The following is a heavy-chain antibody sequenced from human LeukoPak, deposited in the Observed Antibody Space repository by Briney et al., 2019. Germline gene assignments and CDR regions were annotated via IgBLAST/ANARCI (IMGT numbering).Heavy chain of an antibody. CDR1: GYTFTGYY. Sequence: ASVKVSCKASGYTFTGYYMHWVRQAPGQGLEWMGWINPNSGGTNYAQKFQGRVTMTRDTSISTAYMELSRLRSDDTAVYYCATETSGQSTDAFDIWGQGTMVTVSS. CDR3: ATETSGQSTDAFDI. V-gene: IGHV1-2*02. J-gene: IGHJ3*02. D-gene: IGHD6-19*01. CDR2: INPNSGGT.